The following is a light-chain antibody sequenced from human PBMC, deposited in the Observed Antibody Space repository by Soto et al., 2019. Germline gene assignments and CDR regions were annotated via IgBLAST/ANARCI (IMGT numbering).Light chain of an antibody. Sequence: EIVLTQSPDTLSLSPGESATLSCRASQSVSARLAWYKHKPGQPPRLLISDAYNRATGIPPRFSGSGSGTDFTLTISSLEPEDSAVYYCQQRHMWPITFGQGTRLEI. CDR3: QQRHMWPIT. V-gene: IGKV3-11*01. J-gene: IGKJ5*01. CDR1: QSVSAR. CDR2: DAY.